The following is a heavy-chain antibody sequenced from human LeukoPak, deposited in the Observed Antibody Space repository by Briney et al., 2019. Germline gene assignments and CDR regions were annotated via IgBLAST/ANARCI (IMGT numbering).Heavy chain of an antibody. Sequence: SETLSLTCTVSGGSISSSSYYWGWIRQPPGKGLEWIGSIYYSGSTYYNPSLKSRVTISVDKSKNQFSLKLSSVTAADTAVYYCARIHYYGSGSYAVFDPWGQGTLVTVSS. V-gene: IGHV4-39*07. D-gene: IGHD3-10*01. J-gene: IGHJ5*02. CDR3: ARIHYYGSGSYAVFDP. CDR1: GGSISSSSYY. CDR2: IYYSGST.